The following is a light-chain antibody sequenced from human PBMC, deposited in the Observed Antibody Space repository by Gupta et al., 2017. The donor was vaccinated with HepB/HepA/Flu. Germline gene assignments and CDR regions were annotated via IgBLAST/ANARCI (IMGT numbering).Light chain of an antibody. J-gene: IGKJ4*01. CDR3: MQALQTPLT. CDR2: LGS. Sequence: IVMTQSPLSLPVTPGEPASISCRSSQSLLHSNGYNYLDWYLQKPGQPPQLLIYLGSNRASGVTDRFSGSGSGTDFTLKISRVEAEDVGVYYCMQALQTPLTFGGGTKVEIK. CDR1: QSLLHSNGYNY. V-gene: IGKV2-28*01.